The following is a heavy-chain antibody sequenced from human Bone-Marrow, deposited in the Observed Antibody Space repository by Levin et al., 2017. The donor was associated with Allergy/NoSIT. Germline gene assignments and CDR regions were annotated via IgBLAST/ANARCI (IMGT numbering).Heavy chain of an antibody. V-gene: IGHV3-11*05. D-gene: IGHD3-16*02. J-gene: IGHJ4*02. CDR2: ISSSGTHT. CDR3: ARGRVGEISSLDY. Sequence: GGSLRLSCAASGFLFSDYYMSWVRQAPGKGLECIAYISSSGTHTAYADSVKGRFTISRDNANNALHLQVDSLAVDDTAVYYCARGRVGEISSLDYWGQGTLVTVSS. CDR1: GFLFSDYY.